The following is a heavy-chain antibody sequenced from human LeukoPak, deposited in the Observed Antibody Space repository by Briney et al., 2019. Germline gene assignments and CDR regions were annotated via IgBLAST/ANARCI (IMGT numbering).Heavy chain of an antibody. J-gene: IGHJ4*02. Sequence: PSETLSLTCAAYGGSFSGYYWSWIRQPPGKGLEWIGEINHSGSTNYNPSLTSRVTISVDTSKNQFSLKLSSVTAADTAVYYCARGTMTTVTYYFDYWGQGTLVTVSS. CDR2: INHSGST. CDR3: ARGTMTTVTYYFDY. D-gene: IGHD4-17*01. CDR1: GGSFSGYY. V-gene: IGHV4-34*01.